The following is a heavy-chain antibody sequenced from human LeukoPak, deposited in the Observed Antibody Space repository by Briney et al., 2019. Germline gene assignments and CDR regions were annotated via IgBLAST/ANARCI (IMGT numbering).Heavy chain of an antibody. V-gene: IGHV4-59*01. Sequence: SETLSLTCTVSGGSISSDYWSWIRQPPGKGLEWLGYIYYSGSTNYNPSLKSRVTISVDTSKNQFSLKLSSVTAADTAVYYCARDSVLSSSGPYHYMDVWGKGTTVTIS. J-gene: IGHJ6*03. CDR2: IYYSGST. D-gene: IGHD6-19*01. CDR3: ARDSVLSSSGPYHYMDV. CDR1: GGSISSDY.